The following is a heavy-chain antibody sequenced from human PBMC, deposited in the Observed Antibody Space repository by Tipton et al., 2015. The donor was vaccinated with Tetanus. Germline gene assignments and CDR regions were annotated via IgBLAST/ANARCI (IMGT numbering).Heavy chain of an antibody. J-gene: IGHJ4*02. CDR2: VHYTGDT. CDR1: GGSITSSDYF. Sequence: TLSLTCTVPGGSITSSDYFWGWIRQPPGKGLEWIANVHYTGDTYYNPSLQSRVTISVDTSKNQFSLRLSSVTAADTAVYYCARPTLRLVIDSWGQGTLVTVSS. D-gene: IGHD6-6*01. V-gene: IGHV4-39*01. CDR3: ARPTLRLVIDS.